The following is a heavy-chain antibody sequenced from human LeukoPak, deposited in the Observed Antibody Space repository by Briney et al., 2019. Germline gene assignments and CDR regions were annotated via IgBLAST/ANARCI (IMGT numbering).Heavy chain of an antibody. D-gene: IGHD3-9*01. Sequence: SETLSLTCAVYGGSFSGYYWSWIRQPPGKGLGWIGEINHSGSTNYNPSLKSRVTISVDTSKNQFSLKLSSVTAADTAVYYCARGWLDNWFDPWGQGTLVTVSS. CDR2: INHSGST. V-gene: IGHV4-34*01. CDR3: ARGWLDNWFDP. CDR1: GGSFSGYY. J-gene: IGHJ5*02.